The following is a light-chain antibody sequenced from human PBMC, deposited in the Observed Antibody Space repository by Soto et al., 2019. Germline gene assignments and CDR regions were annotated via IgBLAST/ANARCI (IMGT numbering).Light chain of an antibody. Sequence: EVALTQSPGTLSLSVGERATLSCRASQRVASNHLAWYLQKPGQAPRLLIYGAFTRAAGIPDRFSGSGSGTDFTRTIIRLEPEDFGVYSCPQYKNWPPWTFGQGTKVEIK. CDR1: QRVASNH. CDR3: PQYKNWPPWT. J-gene: IGKJ1*01. CDR2: GAF. V-gene: IGKV3-20*01.